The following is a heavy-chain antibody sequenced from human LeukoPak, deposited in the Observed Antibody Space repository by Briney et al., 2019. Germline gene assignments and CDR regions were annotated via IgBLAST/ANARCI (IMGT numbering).Heavy chain of an antibody. D-gene: IGHD3-10*02. CDR2: SSTSGSIT. CDR3: ARDFSDVRGNIFDS. CDR1: GFTFSDYY. Sequence: GGSLRLACAASGFTFSDYYMSWIRQAPGKGLQWLAYSSTSGSITYYADSVKGRFTISRDNAKNSVYLQMNSLRAEDTAVYYCARDFSDVRGNIFDSWGQGTLVTVSS. V-gene: IGHV3-11*04. J-gene: IGHJ4*02.